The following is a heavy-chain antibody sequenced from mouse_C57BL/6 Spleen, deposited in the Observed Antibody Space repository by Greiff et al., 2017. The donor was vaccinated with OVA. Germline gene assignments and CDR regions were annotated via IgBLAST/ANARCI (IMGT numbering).Heavy chain of an antibody. D-gene: IGHD2-2*01. CDR3: ARMVTTRAWFAY. CDR1: GYTFTSYW. J-gene: IGHJ3*01. V-gene: IGHV1-52*01. CDR2: IDPSDSET. Sequence: QVQLQQPGAELVRPGSSVKLSCKASGYTFTSYWMHWVKQRPIQGLEWIGNIDPSDSETHYNQKFKDKATLTVDKSSSTAYMQLSSLTSEYSAVYYCARMVTTRAWFAYWGQGTLVTVSA.